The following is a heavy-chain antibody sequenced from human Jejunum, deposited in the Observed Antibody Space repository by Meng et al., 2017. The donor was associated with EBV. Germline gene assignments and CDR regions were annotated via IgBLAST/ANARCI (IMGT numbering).Heavy chain of an antibody. CDR1: GFTFSTYT. CDR3: ARDRETYSSSQADY. J-gene: IGHJ4*02. Sequence: EVQXVESGXXXVEPGGAXRLSFAASGFTFSTYTMNWVRQAPGKGLEWVSSISSSSSYIYYADSVKGRFTISRDNAKNSLFLQMNSLRAEDTAVYYCARDRETYSSSQADYWGQGTLVTVSS. V-gene: IGHV3-21*06. CDR2: ISSSSSYI. D-gene: IGHD6-6*01.